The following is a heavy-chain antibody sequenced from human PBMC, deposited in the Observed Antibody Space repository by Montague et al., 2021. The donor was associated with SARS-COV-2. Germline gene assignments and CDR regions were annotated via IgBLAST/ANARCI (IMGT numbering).Heavy chain of an antibody. D-gene: IGHD3-16*02. V-gene: IGHV3-48*03. CDR2: ISTSAYTT. Sequence: SLRLSCAASGFTFSNYDMNWVRQAPGKGLERISYISTSAYTTSYAGSVKGRFTISRDNAKNSLYLQMNSLRAEDTAVYYCTRDYRSIVGDGLDIWGQGTKVTVSS. CDR1: GFTFSNYD. CDR3: TRDYRSIVGDGLDI. J-gene: IGHJ3*02.